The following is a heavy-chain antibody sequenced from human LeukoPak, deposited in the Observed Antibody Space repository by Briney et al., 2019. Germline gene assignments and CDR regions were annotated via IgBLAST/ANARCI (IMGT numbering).Heavy chain of an antibody. CDR1: GFPFTTNY. V-gene: IGHV3-23*01. D-gene: IGHD4-11*01. Sequence: GGSLRLSCAASGFPFTTNYMSWVRQAPGKGLEWVSGISDGGASTYNADSVDGRFTISRDNSKTTLSLVMESLRADDTAVYYCAKYISDSVDDALDLWGQGTMVIVS. CDR3: AKYISDSVDDALDL. J-gene: IGHJ3*01. CDR2: ISDGGAST.